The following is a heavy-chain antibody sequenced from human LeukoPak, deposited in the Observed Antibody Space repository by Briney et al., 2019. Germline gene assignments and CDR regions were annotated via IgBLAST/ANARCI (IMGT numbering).Heavy chain of an antibody. J-gene: IGHJ6*02. CDR1: GYTFTSYG. Sequence: ASVKVSCKASGYTFTSYGISWVRQAPGQGLEWMGWISAYNGNTNYAQKLQGRVTMTTDTSTSTAYMELRSLRSDDTAVYYCAREPQAYYDFWSGYYYYYGMDVWGQGTTVTVSS. V-gene: IGHV1-18*01. CDR3: AREPQAYYDFWSGYYYYYGMDV. D-gene: IGHD3-3*01. CDR2: ISAYNGNT.